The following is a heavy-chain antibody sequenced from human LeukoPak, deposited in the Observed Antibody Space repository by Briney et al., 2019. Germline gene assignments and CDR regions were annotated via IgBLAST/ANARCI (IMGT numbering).Heavy chain of an antibody. J-gene: IGHJ5*02. CDR1: GGSISSSSSY. V-gene: IGHV4-39*01. CDR3: VRLTTGYPNWFDP. CDR2: IFYSGTT. Sequence: PSETLSLTCTVSGGSISSSSSYWGWIRQPPGKGLEWIGNIFYSGTTYYNPSLKSRVTISLDTSKNQFSLRLSSVTAADTAFYYCVRLTTGYPNWFDPWGQGTLVTVSS. D-gene: IGHD3-9*01.